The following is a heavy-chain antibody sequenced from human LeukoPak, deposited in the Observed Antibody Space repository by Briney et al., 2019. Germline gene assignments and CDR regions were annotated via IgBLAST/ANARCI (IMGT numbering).Heavy chain of an antibody. D-gene: IGHD2-15*01. Sequence: GGSLRLSCVASGITFSAYVTTWVRQAPGKGLEWVSILNGGSSYYADSVKGRFTISRDNSKNTLFLQMNSLRGEDTAVYYCATYCSGASCYYGMAVWGQGTTVTV. V-gene: IGHV3-23*01. J-gene: IGHJ6*02. CDR2: LNGGSS. CDR1: GITFSAYV. CDR3: ATYCSGASCYYGMAV.